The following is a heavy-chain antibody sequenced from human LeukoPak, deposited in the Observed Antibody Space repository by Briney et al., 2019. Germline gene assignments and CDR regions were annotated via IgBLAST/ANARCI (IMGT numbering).Heavy chain of an antibody. V-gene: IGHV4-39*07. CDR3: ARVGGSAYPSTGFDF. CDR1: GGSISSGDYY. CDR2: IYHSGVT. D-gene: IGHD3-16*01. Sequence: PSQTLSLTCTVSGGSISSGDYYWGWIRQPPGKGLEWIGSIYHSGVTDYNPSLKSRVTISVDTSKNQFSLKLSSVTAADTAVYNCARVGGSAYPSTGFDFWGQGTLVTASS. J-gene: IGHJ5*01.